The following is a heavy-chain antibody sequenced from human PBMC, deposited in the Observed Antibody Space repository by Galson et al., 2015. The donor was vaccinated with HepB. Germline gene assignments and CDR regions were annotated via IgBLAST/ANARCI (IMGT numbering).Heavy chain of an antibody. CDR2: ISGSGGST. Sequence: SLRLSCAASGFTFSSYAMSWVRQAPGKGLEWVSAISGSGGSTYYADSVKGRFTISRDNSKNTLYLQMNSLRAEDTAVYYCAGKGAGQWLVQVYWGQGTLVTVSS. V-gene: IGHV3-23*01. J-gene: IGHJ4*02. D-gene: IGHD6-19*01. CDR3: AGKGAGQWLVQVY. CDR1: GFTFSSYA.